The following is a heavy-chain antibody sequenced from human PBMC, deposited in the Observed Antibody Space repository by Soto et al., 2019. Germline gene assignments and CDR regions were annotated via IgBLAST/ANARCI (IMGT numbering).Heavy chain of an antibody. D-gene: IGHD6-19*01. CDR1: GFTFSSYA. V-gene: IGHV3-23*01. CDR2: ISGSGGST. Sequence: EVQLLESGGGLVQPGGSLRLSCAASGFTFSSYAMSWVRQAPGKGLEWVSAISGSGGSTYYADSGKGRFTISRDNSKNTLYLQMNSLRAEDTAVYYCAKLEFEQWEEEPDYWGQGTLVTVSS. CDR3: AKLEFEQWEEEPDY. J-gene: IGHJ4*02.